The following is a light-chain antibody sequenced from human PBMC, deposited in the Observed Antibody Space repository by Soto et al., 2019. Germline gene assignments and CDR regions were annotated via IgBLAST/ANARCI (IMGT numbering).Light chain of an antibody. CDR1: SSNIGSKT. CDR3: AAWDDSLNGPHVV. CDR2: SNN. J-gene: IGLJ2*01. Sequence: LTQPPSASGTPGQRVTISCSGSSSNIGSKTVNWYQQLPGTAPKLLIYSNNQRPSGVPDRFSGSKSGTSASLAISGLQSEDEADYYCAAWDDSLNGPHVVFGGGTKLTVL. V-gene: IGLV1-44*01.